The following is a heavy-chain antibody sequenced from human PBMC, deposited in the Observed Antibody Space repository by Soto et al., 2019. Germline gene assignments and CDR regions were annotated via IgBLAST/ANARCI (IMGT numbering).Heavy chain of an antibody. CDR2: IYYSGST. CDR3: ARVLGYCSGGSCYSKPNWFDP. V-gene: IGHV4-61*01. CDR1: GGSVSSGSYY. D-gene: IGHD2-15*01. J-gene: IGHJ5*02. Sequence: SETLSLTCTVSGGSVSSGSYYWSWIRQPPGKGLEWIGYIYYSGSTNYNPSLKSRVTISVDTSKNQFSLKLSSVTAADTAVYYCARVLGYCSGGSCYSKPNWFDPWGQGTLVTVS.